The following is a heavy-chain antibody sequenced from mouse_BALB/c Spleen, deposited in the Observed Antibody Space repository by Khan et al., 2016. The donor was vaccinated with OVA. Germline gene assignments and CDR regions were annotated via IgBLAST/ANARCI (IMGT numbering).Heavy chain of an antibody. Sequence: EVELVESGGGLVQPGGSLKLSCAASGFTFSSYIMSWVRQTPEKRLEWVAYISNGGGSTYYLDTVKGRFTISRDNAKNTLYLQMSSLKSEEMAMYYCARHGNYVSFDYWGQGTTLTVSS. CDR3: ARHGNYVSFDY. D-gene: IGHD2-1*01. V-gene: IGHV5-12-2*01. J-gene: IGHJ2*01. CDR2: ISNGGGST. CDR1: GFTFSSYI.